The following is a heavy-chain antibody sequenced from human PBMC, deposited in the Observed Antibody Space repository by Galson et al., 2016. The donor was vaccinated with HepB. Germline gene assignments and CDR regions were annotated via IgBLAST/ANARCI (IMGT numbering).Heavy chain of an antibody. D-gene: IGHD6-13*01. CDR3: AKAMAAARTNWSDP. CDR2: ISHDGSLK. Sequence: SLRLSCAASGFTFRNYGMHWVRQAPGQGLEWVAIISHDGSLKFYADSVKGRFTISRDNSKNTLYLQMNSLRPEDTAIYYCAKAMAAARTNWSDPWGQGVLVTVAS. V-gene: IGHV3-30*18. J-gene: IGHJ5*02. CDR1: GFTFRNYG.